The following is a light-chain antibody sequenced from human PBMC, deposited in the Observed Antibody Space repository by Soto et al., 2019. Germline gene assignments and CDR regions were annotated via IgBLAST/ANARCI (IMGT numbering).Light chain of an antibody. J-gene: IGKJ5*01. V-gene: IGKV3-15*01. CDR1: QSVSSN. CDR3: QQYNNWPIT. CDR2: GAS. Sequence: EIVMTQSPATLSLSPWERATLCCRASQSVSSNLAWYQQKPGQAPRLLIYGASTRATGIPARFSGSGSGTDFTLTITRLEPEDFAVYSCQQYNNWPITFGQGTRLEI.